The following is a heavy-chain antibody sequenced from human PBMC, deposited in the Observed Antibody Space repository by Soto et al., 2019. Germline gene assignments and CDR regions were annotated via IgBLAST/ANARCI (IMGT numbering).Heavy chain of an antibody. Sequence: EVQLSQSGGGLVRPGGSLRLSCAGSGFTFDDYAINWVRQAPGKGLEWVSGISGSGNQIDYTDSVEGRFIISRDDSKNTVFLQMNGLSAEDTAVYFCAKNQDWNRPDPGAFDVWGQGPTVTVTS. CDR1: GFTFDDYA. D-gene: IGHD1-1*01. CDR2: ISGSGNQI. J-gene: IGHJ3*01. CDR3: AKNQDWNRPDPGAFDV. V-gene: IGHV3-23*01.